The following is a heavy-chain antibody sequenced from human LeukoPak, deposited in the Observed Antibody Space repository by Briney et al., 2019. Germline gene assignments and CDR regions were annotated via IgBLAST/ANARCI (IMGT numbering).Heavy chain of an antibody. V-gene: IGHV3-7*01. CDR1: GFTFSSYW. D-gene: IGHD6-13*01. Sequence: PGGSLRLSCAASGFTFSSYWMSWVRQAPGKGLEWVANIKQEGSQKYYVDSVKALFTISRDNAKNSLYLQMNSLRAEDTAVYYCAKEATGIAPLGAFDICGQGTMVTVSS. CDR3: AKEATGIAPLGAFDI. J-gene: IGHJ3*02. CDR2: IKQEGSQK.